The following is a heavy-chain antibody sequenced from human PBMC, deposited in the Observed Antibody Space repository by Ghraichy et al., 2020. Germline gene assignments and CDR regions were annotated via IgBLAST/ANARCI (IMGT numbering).Heavy chain of an antibody. J-gene: IGHJ6*02. CDR1: SGSVTSTSFY. D-gene: IGHD4-23*01. Sequence: SETLSLTCTVSSGSVTSTSFYWTWIRQPPGKGLEWIGFIYYTGSTSYNPSLKSRATISQDTSKSQFSLKLSAVTAADTALYYCARDRGGNSGSYYYGMDVWGQGTTVTVSS. CDR3: ARDRGGNSGSYYYGMDV. V-gene: IGHV4-61*01. CDR2: IYYTGST.